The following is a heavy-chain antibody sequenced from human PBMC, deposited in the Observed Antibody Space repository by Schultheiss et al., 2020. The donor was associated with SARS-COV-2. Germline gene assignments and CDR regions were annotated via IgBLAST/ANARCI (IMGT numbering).Heavy chain of an antibody. V-gene: IGHV4-4*07. D-gene: IGHD6-6*01. Sequence: SETLSLTCTVSGGSISSYYWSWIRQPAGKGLEWIGRIYTSGSTNYNPSLKSRVTMSVDTSKNQFSLKLSSVTAADTAVYYCARVRIWDIAARPKWAVSGENYFDYWGQGTLVTVSS. CDR2: IYTSGST. CDR1: GGSISSYY. CDR3: ARVRIWDIAARPKWAVSGENYFDY. J-gene: IGHJ4*02.